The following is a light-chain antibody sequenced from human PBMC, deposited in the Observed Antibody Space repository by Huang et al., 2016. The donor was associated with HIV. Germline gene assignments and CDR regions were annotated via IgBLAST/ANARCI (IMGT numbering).Light chain of an antibody. CDR1: QSVSAN. CDR2: GAS. J-gene: IGKJ1*01. V-gene: IGKV3-15*01. CDR3: QQYDNRPET. Sequence: IVMTQSPATFSVSPGERATPSCRASQSVSANLAWYQQTPGQAPRLLIYGASTRATGIPARFSGSGSGTEFTLTISSLQSEDFAVYYCQQYDNRPETFGQGTKVEIK.